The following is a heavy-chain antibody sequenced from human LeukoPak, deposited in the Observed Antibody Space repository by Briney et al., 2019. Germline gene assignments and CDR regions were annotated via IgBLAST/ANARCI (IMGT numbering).Heavy chain of an antibody. D-gene: IGHD6-6*01. CDR3: ARNYRSSSSSRYFDS. CDR1: GASIRSSSHY. CDR2: IYYSGST. Sequence: SETLYLTCTVSGASIRSSSHYWAWIRQPPGQGPEWIGSIYYSGSTFYNPSLKSRVTISVDTSKNQFSLKLSSVTAADTAVYYCARNYRSSSSSRYFDSSGQGTLVTVSS. J-gene: IGHJ4*02. V-gene: IGHV4-39*01.